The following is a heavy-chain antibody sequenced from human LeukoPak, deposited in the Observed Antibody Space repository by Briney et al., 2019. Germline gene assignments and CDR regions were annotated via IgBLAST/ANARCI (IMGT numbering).Heavy chain of an antibody. CDR3: AKVCSSSWYRTHYFDY. Sequence: GGSLRLSCAASGFTFSSYAMSWVRQAPGKGLEWVSAISGSGGSTYYADSVKGRFTISRDNSKNTLYLQMNSLRAEDTAVYYCAKVCSSSWYRTHYFDYWGQGTLVTVSS. J-gene: IGHJ4*02. CDR2: ISGSGGST. V-gene: IGHV3-23*01. CDR1: GFTFSSYA. D-gene: IGHD6-13*01.